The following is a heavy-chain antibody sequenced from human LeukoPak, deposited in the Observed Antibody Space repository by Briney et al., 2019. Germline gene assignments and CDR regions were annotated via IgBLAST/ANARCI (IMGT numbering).Heavy chain of an antibody. J-gene: IGHJ6*02. CDR2: ISSSGSTI. CDR3: ARDPRYCSGGSCYSDYYYGMDV. V-gene: IGHV3-11*01. D-gene: IGHD2-15*01. Sequence: GGSLRLSCAASGFTFSDYYMSWIRQAPGKGLEWVSYISSSGSTIYYADSVKGRFTISRDNAKNSLYLQMNSLRAEDTAVYYCARDPRYCSGGSCYSDYYYGMDVWGQGTTVTVSS. CDR1: GFTFSDYY.